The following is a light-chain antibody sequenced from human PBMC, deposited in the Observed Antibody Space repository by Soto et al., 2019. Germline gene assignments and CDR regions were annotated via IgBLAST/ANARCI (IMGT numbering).Light chain of an antibody. CDR1: QSISSY. CDR2: AAS. J-gene: IGKJ5*01. V-gene: IGKV1-39*01. CDR3: QQSYSTLST. Sequence: DIQMTQSPSSLSASVXDRVTITCRASQSISSYLNWYQQNPGKAPKLLIYAASSLQSGVPSRGSGSGAGTDCTRTISSRQHDDVATYYCQQSYSTLSTFGQGTRLEI.